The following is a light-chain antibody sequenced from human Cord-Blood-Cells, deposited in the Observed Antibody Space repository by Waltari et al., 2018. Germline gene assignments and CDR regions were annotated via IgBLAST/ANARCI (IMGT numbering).Light chain of an antibody. J-gene: IGKJ1*01. CDR2: AAS. CDR1: QSISSY. CDR3: QQSYSTPWT. Sequence: DIQMTQSPSSLSASVGDRVTITCRASQSISSYLNWYQQKLGKAPKLLIYAASSLQSGVPSRFSCSGSGTDFTLTISSLQPEDFATYYCQQSYSTPWTFGQGTKVEIK. V-gene: IGKV1-39*01.